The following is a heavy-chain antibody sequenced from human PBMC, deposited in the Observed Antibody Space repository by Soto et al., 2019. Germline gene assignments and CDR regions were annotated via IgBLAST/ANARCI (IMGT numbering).Heavy chain of an antibody. Sequence: EVQLVQSGAEVKKPGESLRISCQGSGYTFANYWISWVRQMPGKGLEWMGRIDPTDSSTKYSPSFQGHVTISVDKSFRSAYLQWNSPKASDTALYYCAREGTYYQGGVLAWGPKKLQKSSGFDVWGRGTLVTVSS. J-gene: IGHJ2*01. CDR3: AREGTYYQGGVLAWGPKKLQKSSGFDV. D-gene: IGHD2-8*02. CDR1: GYTFANYW. CDR2: IDPTDSST. V-gene: IGHV5-10-1*01.